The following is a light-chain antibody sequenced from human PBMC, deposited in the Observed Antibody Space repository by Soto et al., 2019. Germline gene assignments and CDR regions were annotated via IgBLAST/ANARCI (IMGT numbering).Light chain of an antibody. CDR1: SSDIGSNNY. Sequence: QSALTQPASVSGSPGQSITISCTGTSSDIGSNNYVSWFQQRPGKAPTLIIYEVSNRPSGVSTHFSGSKSGNMASLTISGLLPEDEAEYYCSSYTTTTRLFGGGTKLTVL. J-gene: IGLJ3*02. CDR2: EVS. V-gene: IGLV2-14*01. CDR3: SSYTTTTRL.